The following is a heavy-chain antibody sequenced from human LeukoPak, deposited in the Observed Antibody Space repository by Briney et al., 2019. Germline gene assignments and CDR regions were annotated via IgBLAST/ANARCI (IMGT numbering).Heavy chain of an antibody. CDR1: GFTFSSYG. Sequence: PGGSLRLSCAASGFTFSSYGMHWVRQAPGKGLEWVAFIRYDGSNKYYADSVKGRFTISRDNSKNTLYLQMNSLRAEDTAVYYCAKDHSSSWYKGNWFDPWGQGTLVTVSS. D-gene: IGHD6-13*01. CDR2: IRYDGSNK. J-gene: IGHJ5*02. CDR3: AKDHSSSWYKGNWFDP. V-gene: IGHV3-30*02.